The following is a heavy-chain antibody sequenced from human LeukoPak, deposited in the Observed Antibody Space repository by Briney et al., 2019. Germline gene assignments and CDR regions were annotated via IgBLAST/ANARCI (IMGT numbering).Heavy chain of an antibody. CDR1: GYTFTGFY. D-gene: IGHD4-17*01. J-gene: IGHJ4*02. CDR3: ARPTHRLTVTTAIDY. V-gene: IGHV1-2*02. Sequence: ASVKVSCKPSGYTFTGFYIHWVRQAPGQGLQWMGWINPKNGATKYSQNFRGRVTMTRDTSIGTAYMELSSLTSDDTAIYYCARPTHRLTVTTAIDYWGQGTLVTVSS. CDR2: INPKNGAT.